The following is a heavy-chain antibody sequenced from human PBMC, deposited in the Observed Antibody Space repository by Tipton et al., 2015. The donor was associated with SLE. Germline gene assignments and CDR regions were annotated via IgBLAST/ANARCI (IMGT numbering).Heavy chain of an antibody. V-gene: IGHV3-33*06. J-gene: IGHJ3*02. D-gene: IGHD1-26*01. Sequence: RSLRLSCAASGFTFSSYGMHWVRQAPGKGLEWVANIKQDGSEKYYADSVKGRFTISRDNSKNTLYLQMNSLRAEDTAVYYCANPPRRERSDAFDIWGQGTMVTVSS. CDR3: ANPPRRERSDAFDI. CDR2: IKQDGSEK. CDR1: GFTFSSYG.